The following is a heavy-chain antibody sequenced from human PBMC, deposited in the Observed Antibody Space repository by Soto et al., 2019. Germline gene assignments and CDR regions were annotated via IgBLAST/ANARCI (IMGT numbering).Heavy chain of an antibody. CDR3: ARDKEPINWNDKFSAFDI. D-gene: IGHD1-20*01. CDR1: GGSISSYY. J-gene: IGHJ3*02. Sequence: PSETLSLTCTVSGGSISSYYWSWIRQPPGKGLEWIGYIYYSGSTNYNPSLKSRVTMTRDTSTSTVYMELSSLRSEDTAVYYCARDKEPINWNDKFSAFDIWGQGTMVTVSS. CDR2: IYYSGST. V-gene: IGHV4-59*01.